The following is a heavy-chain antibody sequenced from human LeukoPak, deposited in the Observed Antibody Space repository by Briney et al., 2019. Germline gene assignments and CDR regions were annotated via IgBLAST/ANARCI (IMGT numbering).Heavy chain of an antibody. D-gene: IGHD3-3*01. J-gene: IGHJ4*02. CDR3: ARESAFGV. Sequence: ASVKVSCKASGYIFTAYYMHWVRQAPGQGLEWMGWINPNSGGTNYAQNFQGRVTMTRDTSITTAYMELNRLTSDDTAVYYCARESAFGVWGQGILVTVSS. CDR1: GYIFTAYY. V-gene: IGHV1-2*02. CDR2: INPNSGGT.